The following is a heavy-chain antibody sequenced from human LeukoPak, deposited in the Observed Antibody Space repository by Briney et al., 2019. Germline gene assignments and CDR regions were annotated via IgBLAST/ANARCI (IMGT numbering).Heavy chain of an antibody. CDR2: IRYDESET. J-gene: IGHJ4*02. CDR3: TGHHQAYSRTY. V-gene: IGHV3-30*02. CDR1: GFTYSNYA. D-gene: IGHD6-13*01. Sequence: GGSLRLSCAASGFTYSNYAMNWVRQAPGKGLEWVAFIRYDESETYYADYVKGRFTISRDKSTNTLYLQMNSLRAEDTAVYYCTGHHQAYSRTYWGQGTLVTVSS.